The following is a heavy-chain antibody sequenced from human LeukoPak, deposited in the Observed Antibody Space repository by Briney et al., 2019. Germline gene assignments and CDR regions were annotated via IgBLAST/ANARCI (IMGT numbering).Heavy chain of an antibody. CDR2: ISAYNGNT. J-gene: IGHJ4*02. Sequence: GASVKVSCKASGYTFTSYGISWLLQAPGQGLEWMGWISAYNGNTNYAQKLQGRVTMTTDTSTSTAYMELRSLRSDDTAVYYCARGVGFYCSSTSCYEGLDYWGQGTLVTVSS. CDR1: GYTFTSYG. V-gene: IGHV1-18*01. D-gene: IGHD2-2*01. CDR3: ARGVGFYCSSTSCYEGLDY.